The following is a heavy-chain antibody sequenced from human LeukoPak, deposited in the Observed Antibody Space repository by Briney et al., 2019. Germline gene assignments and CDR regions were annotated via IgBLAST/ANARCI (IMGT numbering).Heavy chain of an antibody. V-gene: IGHV1-2*02. CDR1: GYSFIGYY. J-gene: IGHJ6*02. CDR2: INPDSGVT. CDR3: ARDVSYYDILTGYSPSHYGMDV. Sequence: ASVKVSCKASGYSFIGYYIHWVRQAPGQGLEWMGWINPDSGVTNYAQRFQGRVTMTRDTSISTAYMDLSRLTSDDTAVYYCARDVSYYDILTGYSPSHYGMDVWGQGTTVTVSS. D-gene: IGHD3-9*01.